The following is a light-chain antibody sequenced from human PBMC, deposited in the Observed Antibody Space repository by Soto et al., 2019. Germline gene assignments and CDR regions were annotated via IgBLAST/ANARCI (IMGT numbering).Light chain of an antibody. Sequence: DIVMTQSPDSLAVSLGERATINCKSSQSVLSSSNNKNCLAWYQQKPGQPPRLLIYWASTRESGVPARFSGSGSGTDFTLTISSLQAEDVAVYYCQHYYSIPWTFGQGTKVEIK. CDR3: QHYYSIPWT. V-gene: IGKV4-1*01. CDR2: WAS. CDR1: QSVLSSSNNKNC. J-gene: IGKJ1*01.